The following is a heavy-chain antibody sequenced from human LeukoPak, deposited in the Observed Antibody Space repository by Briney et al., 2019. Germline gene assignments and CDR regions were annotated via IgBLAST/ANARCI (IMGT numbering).Heavy chain of an antibody. CDR3: ARETVTTFDY. CDR1: GFTFSSYG. J-gene: IGHJ4*02. Sequence: GGSLRLSCAASGFTFSSYGMHWVRQAPGKGLEWVAFIRYDGSNKYYADSVKGRFTISRDNSKNTLYLQMNSLRAEDTAVYYCARETVTTFDYWGQGTLVTVSS. V-gene: IGHV3-30*02. CDR2: IRYDGSNK. D-gene: IGHD4-17*01.